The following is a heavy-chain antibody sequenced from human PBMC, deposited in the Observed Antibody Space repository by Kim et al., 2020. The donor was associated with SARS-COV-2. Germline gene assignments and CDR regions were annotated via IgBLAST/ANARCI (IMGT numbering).Heavy chain of an antibody. CDR1: GFTFSSYG. D-gene: IGHD6-19*01. J-gene: IGHJ6*04. Sequence: GGSLRLSCAASGFTFSSYGMPWVRQAPGKGLEWVAVISYDGSNKNYVDSVKGRFTISRDNSKNTLYLQMNSLRVEDTAVYYCARDIASYRSGWIYYYYGMDAWGKGTTVTAS. V-gene: IGHV3-30*04. CDR3: ARDIASYRSGWIYYYYGMDA. CDR2: ISYDGSNK.